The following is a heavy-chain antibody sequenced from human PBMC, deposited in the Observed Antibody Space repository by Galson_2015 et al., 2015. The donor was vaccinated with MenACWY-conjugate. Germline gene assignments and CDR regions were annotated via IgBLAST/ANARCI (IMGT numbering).Heavy chain of an antibody. J-gene: IGHJ6*02. CDR2: ISPGDSNT. V-gene: IGHV5-51*01. Sequence: QSGAEVKKPGESLQISCKTTGYSFTTYWIAWVRQMPGTGLEWVGLISPGDSNTRYSPSFQGQVTISADKSISTAYLQWSSLKASDTAMYYCARHPPGGRGMDVWGQGTTVTVSS. D-gene: IGHD1-26*01. CDR3: ARHPPGGRGMDV. CDR1: GYSFTTYW.